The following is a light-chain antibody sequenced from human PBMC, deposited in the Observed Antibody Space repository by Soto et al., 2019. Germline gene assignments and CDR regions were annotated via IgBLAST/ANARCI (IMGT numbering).Light chain of an antibody. J-gene: IGKJ1*01. CDR3: QQYNSYST. Sequence: DIQVTQSPSSVSASVGDRFTVTCRASQDINSLLAWYQQKPGQPPNLLVHGASSLHSGVPSRFSGSGSGTEFTLIISSLQPDDFATYYCQQYNSYSTFGQGGKADIK. CDR1: QDINSL. V-gene: IGKV1D-16*01. CDR2: GAS.